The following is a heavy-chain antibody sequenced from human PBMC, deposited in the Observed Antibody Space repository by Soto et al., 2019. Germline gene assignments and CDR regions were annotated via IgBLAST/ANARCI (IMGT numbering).Heavy chain of an antibody. V-gene: IGHV3-23*01. CDR3: VRCRVYFFDY. CDR2: ISSIGGTT. J-gene: IGHJ4*02. Sequence: GGSLRLSCAASGFIFSSYAMSWVRQAPGKGLEWVSGISSIGGTTNYADSVKGRFTISRDNSKNTLYLQMNSLRADDTAVYYCVRCRVYFFDYWGQGTLVTVSS. D-gene: IGHD2-8*01. CDR1: GFIFSSYA.